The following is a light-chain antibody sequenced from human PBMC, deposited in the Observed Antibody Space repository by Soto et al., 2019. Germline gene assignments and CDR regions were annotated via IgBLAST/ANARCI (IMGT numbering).Light chain of an antibody. Sequence: QSVLTQPPSAFWTPGQRVTISCSGRSSNIGNFYVYWYQQLPGTAPKLLIYKNNQRPLGVPDRFSGSKSGTSASLAISGLRSEDEADYYCAAWDDSLSGPGVFGGGTQLTVL. V-gene: IGLV1-47*01. CDR1: SSNIGNFY. CDR2: KNN. J-gene: IGLJ7*01. CDR3: AAWDDSLSGPGV.